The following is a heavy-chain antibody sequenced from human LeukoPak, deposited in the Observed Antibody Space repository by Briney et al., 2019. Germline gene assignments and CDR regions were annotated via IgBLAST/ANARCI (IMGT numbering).Heavy chain of an antibody. V-gene: IGHV3-7*03. Sequence: HPGGSLRLSCAASGFTFSTYWMSWVRQAPGKGLEWVANIKKDGSEKYYVDSVKGRFTISRDNAKNSLYLQMNSLRAEDTAVYYCAKGIYSSGWSYFDYWGHGTLVTVSS. J-gene: IGHJ4*01. CDR1: GFTFSTYW. CDR2: IKKDGSEK. CDR3: AKGIYSSGWSYFDY. D-gene: IGHD6-19*01.